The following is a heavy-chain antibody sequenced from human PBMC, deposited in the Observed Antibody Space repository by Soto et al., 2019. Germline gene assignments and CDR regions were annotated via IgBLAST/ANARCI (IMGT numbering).Heavy chain of an antibody. CDR2: IYWHDDK. D-gene: IGHD4-17*01. CDR1: GFSLTTSGVG. J-gene: IGHJ4*03. Sequence: QITLKESGPTLVQPTQTLTLTCTYSGFSLTTSGVGVGWFRRPPGRALEWLALIYWHDDKRYSPSLNNRLTITRDTSKSPVVLTMTNMDTVDTATYYCPHVMTTMTTGYFDPWGQGTLVTVSS. CDR3: PHVMTTMTTGYFDP. V-gene: IGHV2-5*01.